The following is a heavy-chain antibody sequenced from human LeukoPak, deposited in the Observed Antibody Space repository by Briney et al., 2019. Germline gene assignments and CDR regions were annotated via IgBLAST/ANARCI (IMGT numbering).Heavy chain of an antibody. V-gene: IGHV4-39*07. Sequence: PSETLSLTCTVSGGSISSSSYYWGWIRQPPGKGLEWIGSIYYSGSTYYNPSLKSRVTISVDTSKNQFSLKLSSVTAADTAVYYCASPSGSYRHYMDVWGKGTTVTVSS. D-gene: IGHD1-26*01. CDR1: GGSISSSSYY. J-gene: IGHJ6*03. CDR3: ASPSGSYRHYMDV. CDR2: IYYSGST.